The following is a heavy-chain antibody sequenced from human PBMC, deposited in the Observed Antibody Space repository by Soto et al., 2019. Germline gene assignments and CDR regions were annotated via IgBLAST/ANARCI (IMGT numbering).Heavy chain of an antibody. V-gene: IGHV3-33*01. Sequence: QVQLVESGGGVVQPGRSLRLSCAASGFTFINYGMHWVSQAPGKGLEWVAVIWYDGSNKYYADSVKGRFTISRDNSKNTLYLQMTNLRVEDTAVYYCARGGSSSWYLRWFDPWGQGTLVTVSS. J-gene: IGHJ5*02. D-gene: IGHD6-13*01. CDR1: GFTFINYG. CDR3: ARGGSSSWYLRWFDP. CDR2: IWYDGSNK.